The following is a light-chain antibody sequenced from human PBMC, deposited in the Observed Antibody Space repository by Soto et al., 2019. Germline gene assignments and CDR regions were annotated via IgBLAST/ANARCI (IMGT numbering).Light chain of an antibody. J-gene: IGKJ1*01. V-gene: IGKV1-5*03. CDR1: QSISSW. Sequence: PSAVSRAGKDCRSRWCRASQSISSWLAWYQQKPGKAPKLLIYKASSLESGVPSMFICSGSGTEFTLSISGMPADAFATYFSQQYNIYWKCGEGTKVDIK. CDR2: KAS. CDR3: QQYNIYWK.